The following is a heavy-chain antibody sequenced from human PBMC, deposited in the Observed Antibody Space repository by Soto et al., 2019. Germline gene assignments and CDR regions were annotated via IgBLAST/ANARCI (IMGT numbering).Heavy chain of an antibody. CDR2: IRFYNDNT. CDR3: ARYNSVCCPYGIDV. D-gene: IGHD6-19*01. V-gene: IGHV1-18*01. CDR1: GYTFINHC. Sequence: ASVKVSCKASGYTFINHCISWVRQAPGQGLEWMGGIRFYNDNTNYAPKFQGRVTMTTDTSTSTAHMELRSLRSEDTAVYYCARYNSVCCPYGIDVWGQGTTVTVSS. J-gene: IGHJ6*02.